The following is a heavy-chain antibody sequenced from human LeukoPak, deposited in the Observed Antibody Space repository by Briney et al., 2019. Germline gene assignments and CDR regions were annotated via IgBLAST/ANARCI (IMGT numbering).Heavy chain of an antibody. V-gene: IGHV4-4*07. J-gene: IGHJ4*02. CDR2: IYTSGST. Sequence: PSETLSLTCTVSGGSISSYYWSWIRQPAGKGLEWIGRIYTSGSTNYNPSLKSRVTMPVDTSKNQFSLKLSSVTAADTAVYYCAGNVLRYFDWSYYFDYWGQGTLVTVSS. D-gene: IGHD3-9*01. CDR1: GGSISSYY. CDR3: AGNVLRYFDWSYYFDY.